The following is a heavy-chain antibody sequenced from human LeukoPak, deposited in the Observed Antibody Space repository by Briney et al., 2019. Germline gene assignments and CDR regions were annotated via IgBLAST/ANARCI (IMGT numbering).Heavy chain of an antibody. Sequence: ASVKVSCKASGYTFTGYYMHWVRQAPGQGLEWMGRINPNSGGTNYAQKFQGRVTMTRDTSISTAYMELSRLRSDDTAVYYCAGGGVWFGELFNYYGMDVWSQGTTVTVSS. CDR2: INPNSGGT. D-gene: IGHD3-10*01. V-gene: IGHV1-2*06. CDR3: AGGGVWFGELFNYYGMDV. J-gene: IGHJ6*02. CDR1: GYTFTGYY.